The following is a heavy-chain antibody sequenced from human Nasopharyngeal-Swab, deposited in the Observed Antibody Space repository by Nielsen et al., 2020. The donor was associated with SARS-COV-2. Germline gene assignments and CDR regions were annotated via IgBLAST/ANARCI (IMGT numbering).Heavy chain of an antibody. V-gene: IGHV3-30*18. J-gene: IGHJ6*02. Sequence: GESLKISCAASGFTFTTYAMHWVRQAPGKGLEWVAVISYDGSKRYFTESVKGRFTISRDNSKNTLFLQMYSLRADDTAVYYCAKDHSQRHSDWLSSDGLDVWGQGTMVTVSS. D-gene: IGHD3-9*01. CDR1: GFTFTTYA. CDR3: AKDHSQRHSDWLSSDGLDV. CDR2: ISYDGSKR.